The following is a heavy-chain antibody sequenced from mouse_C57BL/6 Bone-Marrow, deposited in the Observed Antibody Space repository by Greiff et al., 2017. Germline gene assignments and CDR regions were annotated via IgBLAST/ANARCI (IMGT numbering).Heavy chain of an antibody. J-gene: IGHJ4*01. V-gene: IGHV5-17*01. D-gene: IGHD1-1*01. CDR2: ISSGSSTI. CDR1: GFTFSDYG. Sequence: EVKLVESGGGLVKPGGSLKLSCAASGFTFSDYGMHWVRQAPEKGLEWVAYISSGSSTISYADTVKGRFTISRANAKNTLILQMTSLRSEDTAMYYCARRGTVVAVYAMDYWGQGTSVTVSS. CDR3: ARRGTVVAVYAMDY.